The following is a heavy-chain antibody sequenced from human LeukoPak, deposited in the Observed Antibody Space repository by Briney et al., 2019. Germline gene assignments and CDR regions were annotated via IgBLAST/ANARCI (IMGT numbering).Heavy chain of an antibody. D-gene: IGHD5-12*01. CDR2: ISYDGSNK. CDR3: ARGDSGYDSYYYYGMDV. Sequence: GRSLRLSCAASGFTFSSYAMHWVRQAPGKGLEWEAVISYDGSNKYYADSVKGRFTISRDNSKNTLYLQMNSLRAEDTAVYYCARGDSGYDSYYYYGMDVWGQGTTVTVSS. V-gene: IGHV3-30*04. J-gene: IGHJ6*02. CDR1: GFTFSSYA.